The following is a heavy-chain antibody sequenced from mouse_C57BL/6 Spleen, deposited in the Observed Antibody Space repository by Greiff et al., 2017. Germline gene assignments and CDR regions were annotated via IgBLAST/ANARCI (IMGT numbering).Heavy chain of an antibody. V-gene: IGHV1-47*01. CDR1: GYTFTTYP. Sequence: QVQLKESGAELVKPGASVKMSCKASGYTFTTYPIEWMKQNHGKSLEWIGNFHPYNDDTKYNEKFKGKATLTVEKSSSTVYLELSRLTSDDSAVYYCARRGYDYDTFDYWGQGTTLTVSS. D-gene: IGHD2-4*01. J-gene: IGHJ2*01. CDR3: ARRGYDYDTFDY. CDR2: FHPYNDDT.